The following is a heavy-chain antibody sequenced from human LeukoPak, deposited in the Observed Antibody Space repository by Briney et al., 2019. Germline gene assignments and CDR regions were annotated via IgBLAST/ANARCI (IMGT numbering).Heavy chain of an antibody. CDR3: ARDSEMGGY. CDR2: IYYSGST. J-gene: IGHJ4*02. CDR1: GGSISSSSYY. D-gene: IGHD3-16*01. V-gene: IGHV4-39*07. Sequence: SETLSLTCTVSGGSISSSSYYWGWIRQPPGKGLEWIGSIYYSGSTYYNPSLKSRVTISVDTSKNQFSLKLSSVTAADTAVYYCARDSEMGGYWGQGTLVTVSS.